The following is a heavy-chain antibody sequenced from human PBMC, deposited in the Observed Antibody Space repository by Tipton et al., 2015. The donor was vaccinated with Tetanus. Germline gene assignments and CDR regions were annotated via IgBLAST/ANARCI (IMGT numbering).Heavy chain of an antibody. CDR1: GGSFSGYY. V-gene: IGHV4-34*01. CDR2: INHSGST. J-gene: IGHJ5*02. CDR3: ARGRAGYSSRWWFDP. D-gene: IGHD6-13*01. Sequence: TLSLTCAVYGGSFSGYYWSWIRQPPGKGLEWIGEINHSGSTNYNPSLKSRVTISVDTSKNQFSLKLSSVTAADTAVYYCARGRAGYSSRWWFDPWGQGTLVTVSS.